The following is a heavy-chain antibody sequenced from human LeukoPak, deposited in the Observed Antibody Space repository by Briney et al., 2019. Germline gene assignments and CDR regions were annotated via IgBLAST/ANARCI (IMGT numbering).Heavy chain of an antibody. V-gene: IGHV4-4*07. CDR2: ISTSGST. D-gene: IGHD6-19*01. CDR1: GGYISSYY. CDR3: AREAARYSSGWYSGYYYYMDV. J-gene: IGHJ6*03. Sequence: SETLSLTCSVSGGYISSYYWSWIRQPAGKGLESIGHISTSGSTDYNPSLKSRVTMSVDTSKNQFSLKLSSVTAADTAVYYCAREAARYSSGWYSGYYYYMDVWGKGTTVTISS.